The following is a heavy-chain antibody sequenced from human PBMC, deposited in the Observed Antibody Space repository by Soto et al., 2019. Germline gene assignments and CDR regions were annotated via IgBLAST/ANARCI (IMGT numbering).Heavy chain of an antibody. CDR3: STDSYSNMMVVRLDN. D-gene: IGHD3-22*01. CDR1: GFTFSSYA. CDR2: ISGSGGST. J-gene: IGHJ4*01. Sequence: GGSLRLSCAASGFTFSSYAMSWVRQAPGKGLEWVSAISGSGGSTYYADSVKGRFTISRDNSKNTLYLQMNSLRAEDTAVYYCSTDSYSNMMVVRLDNWGHGTLVTVSS. V-gene: IGHV3-23*01.